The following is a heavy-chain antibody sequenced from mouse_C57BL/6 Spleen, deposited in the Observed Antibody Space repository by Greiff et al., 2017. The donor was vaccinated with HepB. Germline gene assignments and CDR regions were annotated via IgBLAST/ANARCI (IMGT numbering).Heavy chain of an antibody. J-gene: IGHJ2*01. CDR3: AREGELRPYFDY. Sequence: QVQLQQPGAELVRPGSSVKLSCKASGYTFTSYWMHWVKQRPIQGLEWIGNIDPSDSETHYNQKFKDKATLTVDKSSSTAYMQLSSLTSEDSAVYYCAREGELRPYFDYWGQGTTLTVSS. CDR1: GYTFTSYW. CDR2: IDPSDSET. V-gene: IGHV1-52*01. D-gene: IGHD3-2*02.